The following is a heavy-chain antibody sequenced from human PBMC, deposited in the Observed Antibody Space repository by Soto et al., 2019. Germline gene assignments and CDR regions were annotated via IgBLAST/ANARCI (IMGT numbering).Heavy chain of an antibody. CDR2: ISAYNGNI. CDR3: ARDLAVGLVDY. V-gene: IGHV1-18*01. CDR1: GYTFTSYG. J-gene: IGHJ4*02. Sequence: QVQLVQSGAEVKKPGDSVNVSCKASGYTFTSYGISWVRQAPGQGLEWMGWISAYNGNIKYAQKLQRRVTKTTDTSTSTAYMELRSLRSGDTAVYYCARDLAVGLVDYWGQGTLVTVSS. D-gene: IGHD6-19*01.